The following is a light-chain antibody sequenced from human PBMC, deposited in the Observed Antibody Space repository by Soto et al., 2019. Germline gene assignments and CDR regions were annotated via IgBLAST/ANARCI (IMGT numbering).Light chain of an antibody. V-gene: IGLV2-11*01. J-gene: IGLJ3*02. CDR3: CSYAGSQTWV. CDR2: DVS. Sequence: QSALTQPRSVSGSPGQSVNISCTGTSSDVGGYNYVSWYQQHPGKAPKLIIYDVSKRPSGVPDRFSGSRSGNTASLTISGLQAEDEADYYCCSYAGSQTWVFGGGTKLTVL. CDR1: SSDVGGYNY.